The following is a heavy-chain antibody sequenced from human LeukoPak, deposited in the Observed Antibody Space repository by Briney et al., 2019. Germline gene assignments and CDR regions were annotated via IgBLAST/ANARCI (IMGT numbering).Heavy chain of an antibody. CDR1: GYIFSNFD. V-gene: IGHV1-2*02. J-gene: IGHJ5*02. CDR3: ARELGIYYYGSAPFDP. CDR2: INPNSGGT. D-gene: IGHD3-10*01. Sequence: ASVKVSCKASGYIFSNFDINWVRQAPGQGLEWMGWINPNSGGTNYAQKYQGRVTMTRDTSISTAYMELSSLRSEDTAVYYCARELGIYYYGSAPFDPWGQGTLVTVSS.